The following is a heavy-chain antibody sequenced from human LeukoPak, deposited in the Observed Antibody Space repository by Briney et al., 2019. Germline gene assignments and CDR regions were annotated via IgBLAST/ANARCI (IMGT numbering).Heavy chain of an antibody. Sequence: GGPLRLSCAASGFPLSSYAMSWVRQGPGKGLEWVAATSSSDPGTYHADSVRGRFTISRDNSKNTLYLQMNRLRVEDAALYYCARAPVTSCRGAFCYPFDYWGQGTLVTVSS. CDR1: GFPLSSYA. J-gene: IGHJ4*02. CDR3: ARAPVTSCRGAFCYPFDY. CDR2: TSSSDPGT. V-gene: IGHV3-23*01. D-gene: IGHD2-15*01.